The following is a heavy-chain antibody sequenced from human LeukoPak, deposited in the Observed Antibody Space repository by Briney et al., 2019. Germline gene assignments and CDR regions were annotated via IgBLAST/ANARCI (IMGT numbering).Heavy chain of an antibody. CDR1: GFTFSSYG. CDR2: IRYDGSNK. D-gene: IGHD3-3*01. CDR3: ARARKASYYDFWSGYELGGYYFDY. J-gene: IGHJ4*02. Sequence: PGGSLRLSCAASGFTFSSYGMHWVRQAPGKGLEWVAFIRYDGSNKYYADSVKGRFTISRDNSKNTLYLQMNSLRAEDTALYYCARARKASYYDFWSGYELGGYYFDYWGQGTLVTVSS. V-gene: IGHV3-30*02.